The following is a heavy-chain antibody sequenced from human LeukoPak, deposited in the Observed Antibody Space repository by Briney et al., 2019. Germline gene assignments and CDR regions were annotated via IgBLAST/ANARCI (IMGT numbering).Heavy chain of an antibody. V-gene: IGHV4-61*02. J-gene: IGHJ4*02. CDR1: GGSISSGSYY. CDR3: ARGWLGSGLDY. D-gene: IGHD6-19*01. Sequence: SQTLSLTCTVSGGSISSGSYYWSWIRQPAGKGLEWIGRIYTSGSTNYNPSLKSRVTISVDTSKNQFSLKLSSVTAADTAVYYCARGWLGSGLDYWGQGTLVTVSS. CDR2: IYTSGST.